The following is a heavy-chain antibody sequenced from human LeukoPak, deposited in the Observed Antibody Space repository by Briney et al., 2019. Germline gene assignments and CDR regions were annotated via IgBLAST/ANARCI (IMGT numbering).Heavy chain of an antibody. D-gene: IGHD1-26*01. J-gene: IGHJ4*02. CDR1: GYTFTDYN. Sequence: ASVKVSCTTSGYTFTDYNVYWVRQAPEQGLEWMGWINTATGNPTYAQDFTGRFVFSLDPSVSTAYLQISSLKAEDTAVYYCARDSISGSYVHFDNWGQGTLVTVSS. CDR3: ARDSISGSYVHFDN. CDR2: INTATGNP. V-gene: IGHV7-4-1*02.